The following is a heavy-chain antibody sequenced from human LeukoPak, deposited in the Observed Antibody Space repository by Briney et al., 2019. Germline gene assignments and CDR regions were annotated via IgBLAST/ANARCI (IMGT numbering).Heavy chain of an antibody. CDR1: GFTFSSYE. J-gene: IGHJ6*02. D-gene: IGHD2-15*01. Sequence: PGGSLRLSCAASGFTFSSYEMNWVRQAPGKGLEWVSYISSSDSTIYYADSVKGRFTISRDNAKNSMYLQMNSLRAEDTAVYYCARDGGLGYCSGGSCYSSYYYYGMDVWGQGTTVTVSS. CDR3: ARDGGLGYCSGGSCYSSYYYYGMDV. V-gene: IGHV3-48*03. CDR2: ISSSDSTI.